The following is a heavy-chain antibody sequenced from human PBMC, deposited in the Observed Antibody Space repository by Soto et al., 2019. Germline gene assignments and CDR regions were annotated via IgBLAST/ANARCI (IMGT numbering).Heavy chain of an antibody. CDR3: ARLSGGYYVGAFDI. CDR1: GYTFTSYG. CDR2: ISAYNGNT. J-gene: IGHJ3*02. V-gene: IGHV1-18*01. Sequence: ASVKVSCKASGYTFTSYGISWVRQAPGQGLEWMGWISAYNGNTNYAQKLQGRVTMTTDTSASTAYMELRSLRSDDTAVYYCARLSGGYYVGAFDIWGQGTMVTVSS. D-gene: IGHD1-26*01.